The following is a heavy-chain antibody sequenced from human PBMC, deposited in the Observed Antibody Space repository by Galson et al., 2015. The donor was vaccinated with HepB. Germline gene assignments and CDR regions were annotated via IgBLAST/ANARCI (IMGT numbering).Heavy chain of an antibody. V-gene: IGHV4-34*01. CDR3: ARARGAGWYSYD. CDR2: INHSGST. D-gene: IGHD6-19*01. Sequence: SETLSLTCAVYGGSFSGYYWSWIRQPPGKGLEWIGEINHSGSTNYNPSLKSRVTISVDTSKNQFSLKLSSVTAADTAVYYCARARGAGWYSYDWGQGTLVTVSS. CDR1: GGSFSGYY. J-gene: IGHJ4*02.